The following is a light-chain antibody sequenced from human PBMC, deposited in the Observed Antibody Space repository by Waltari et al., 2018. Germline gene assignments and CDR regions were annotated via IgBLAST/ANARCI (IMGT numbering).Light chain of an antibody. CDR3: QQYANLPLT. Sequence: DIQMTQSPSSLSASVGDRVTITCQASQDIRKNLNWFQQKPGKAPQVLIFDASNSQAAVPSRFSGIGSGTDFAFTISSLQPEDIGTYFCQQYANLPLTFGGGTRVEIK. CDR1: QDIRKN. V-gene: IGKV1-33*01. CDR2: DAS. J-gene: IGKJ4*01.